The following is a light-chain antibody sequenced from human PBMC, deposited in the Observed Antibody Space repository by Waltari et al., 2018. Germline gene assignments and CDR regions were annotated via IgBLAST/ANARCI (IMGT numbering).Light chain of an antibody. CDR2: ATS. Sequence: DIVLTQSPDTLSLSPGERATLSCRASQSVSSSSLAWYQQKPGQAPRLLIYATSSRATGIPDRFSGSLSGTDFTLTISRLEPEDFAVYYCQQYGSSPLTFGPGTKVDIK. CDR3: QQYGSSPLT. CDR1: QSVSSSS. J-gene: IGKJ3*01. V-gene: IGKV3-20*01.